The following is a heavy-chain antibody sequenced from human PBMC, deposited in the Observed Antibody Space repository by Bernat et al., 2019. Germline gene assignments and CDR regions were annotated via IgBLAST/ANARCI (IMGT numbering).Heavy chain of an antibody. V-gene: IGHV3-23*01. CDR2: ISGSGGSA. CDR1: GFNFRSYA. CDR3: VKSYGGNLWDGMDV. D-gene: IGHD4-23*01. J-gene: IGHJ6*02. Sequence: EVQLLESGGGLVQPGGSLRLSCAASGFNFRSYAMSWVRQAPGKGLEWVSTISGSGGSAYYADSVKGRFTISRDNSENTLYLQMNSLRADDTAVYYCVKSYGGNLWDGMDVWGQGTTVTVSS.